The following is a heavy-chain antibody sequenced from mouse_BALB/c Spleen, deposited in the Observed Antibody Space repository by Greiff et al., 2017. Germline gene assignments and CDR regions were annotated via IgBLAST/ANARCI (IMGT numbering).Heavy chain of an antibody. D-gene: IGHD2-1*01. Sequence: EVQGVESGGGLVQPGGSLKLSCAASGFTFSSYTMSWVRQTPEKRLEWVATISSGGSYTYYPDSVKGRFTISRDNAKNTLYLQMSSLKSEDTAMYYCTRAYGNYGYYAMDYWGQGTSVTVSS. J-gene: IGHJ4*01. CDR1: GFTFSSYT. V-gene: IGHV5-6-4*01. CDR3: TRAYGNYGYYAMDY. CDR2: ISSGGSYT.